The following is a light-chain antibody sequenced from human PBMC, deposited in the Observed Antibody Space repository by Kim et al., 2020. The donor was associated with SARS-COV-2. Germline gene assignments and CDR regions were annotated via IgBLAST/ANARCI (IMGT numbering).Light chain of an antibody. J-gene: IGLJ2*01. V-gene: IGLV2-11*03. CDR1: SSDVGGYKF. CDR3: CSYAGRDIVV. Sequence: GQSVTISCTGTSSDVGGYKFVSWYQQHPGKAPKRMIYDVSKRPSGIPDRFSGSKSGYTASLTISGLQTEDEADYFCCSYAGRDIVVFGGGTKVTVL. CDR2: DVS.